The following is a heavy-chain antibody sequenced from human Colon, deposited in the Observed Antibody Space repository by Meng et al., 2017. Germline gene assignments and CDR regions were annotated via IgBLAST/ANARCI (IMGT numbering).Heavy chain of an antibody. J-gene: IGHJ4*02. Sequence: QRQLQRAGPGLWKPPQALSLTCAISGDSVSSHRALWHWVRQSPSRGLEWLGQTYYRSEWQNHYGVSVKSRITINADTSRNHFSLHLNSVTPEDTAVYYCTTWYGEYWGQGTLVTVSS. V-gene: IGHV6-1*01. D-gene: IGHD3-10*01. CDR1: GDSVSSHRAL. CDR2: TYYRSEWQN. CDR3: TTWYGEY.